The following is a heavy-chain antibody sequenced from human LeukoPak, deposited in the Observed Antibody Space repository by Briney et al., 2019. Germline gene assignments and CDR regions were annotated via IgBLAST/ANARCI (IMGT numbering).Heavy chain of an antibody. CDR1: GFTFSNHG. D-gene: IGHD3-10*02. CDR2: ISSSGSTI. Sequence: GGSLRLSCAASGFTFSNHGVHWVRQAPGKGLEWVSYISSSGSTIYYADSVKGRFTISRDNAKNSLYLQMNSLRAEDTAVYYCAELGITMIGGVWGKGTTVTISS. CDR3: AELGITMIGGV. J-gene: IGHJ6*04. V-gene: IGHV3-48*03.